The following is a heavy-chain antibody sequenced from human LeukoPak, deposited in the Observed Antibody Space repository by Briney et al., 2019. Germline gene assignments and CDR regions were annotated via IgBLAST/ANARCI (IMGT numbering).Heavy chain of an antibody. J-gene: IGHJ4*02. CDR2: IEQDGSKK. Sequence: GGSLGLSCTASGFTSSSYWMAWVRQAPGKGLEWVAHIEQDGSKKEYVDSVKGRFTISRDNAKNSVYLDMISLRVEDTAVYYCTKWRAAQSEFDYWGQGTLVTVSS. CDR1: GFTSSSYW. CDR3: TKWRAAQSEFDY. D-gene: IGHD6-25*01. V-gene: IGHV3-7*01.